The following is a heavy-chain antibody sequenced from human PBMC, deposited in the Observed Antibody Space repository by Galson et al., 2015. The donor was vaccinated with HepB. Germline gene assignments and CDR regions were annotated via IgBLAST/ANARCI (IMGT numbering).Heavy chain of an antibody. D-gene: IGHD3-9*01. Sequence: QSGAEVKKPGESLKISCKGSGYSFTSYWIGWVRQMPGKGLEWMGIIYPGDSDTRYSPSFQGQVTISADKSISTAYLQWSSLKASDTAMYHCARHDWQRGGTSHGYYYYYMDVWGKGTTVTVSS. CDR3: ARHDWQRGGTSHGYYYYYMDV. CDR2: IYPGDSDT. V-gene: IGHV5-51*01. J-gene: IGHJ6*03. CDR1: GYSFTSYW.